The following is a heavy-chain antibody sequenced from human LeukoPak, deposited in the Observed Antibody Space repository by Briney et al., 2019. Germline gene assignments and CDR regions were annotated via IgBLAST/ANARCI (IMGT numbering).Heavy chain of an antibody. J-gene: IGHJ4*02. CDR2: ISGSNGNT. CDR3: ATSPSRYVIDY. Sequence: GASVKVSCKASGYTFTSYGISWVRQAPGQGLEWMGWISGSNGNTNYAQKLQGRVTMTTDTSTSTAYMELRSLRSDDTAVYYCATSPSRYVIDYWGQGTLVTVSS. D-gene: IGHD2-2*01. CDR1: GYTFTSYG. V-gene: IGHV1-18*01.